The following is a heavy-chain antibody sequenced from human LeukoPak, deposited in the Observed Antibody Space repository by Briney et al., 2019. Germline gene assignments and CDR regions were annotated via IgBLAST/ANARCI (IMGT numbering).Heavy chain of an antibody. Sequence: GGSLRLSCAASGFTFSSYAMSWVRQAPGKGLEWVSAISGSGGSTYYADSVKGRFTISRDNSKNTLYLQMNSLRAEDTAVYYCAKDAPMYYYDSSGYADEGDYWGQGTLVTVFS. CDR1: GFTFSSYA. CDR2: ISGSGGST. CDR3: AKDAPMYYYDSSGYADEGDY. V-gene: IGHV3-23*01. D-gene: IGHD3-22*01. J-gene: IGHJ4*02.